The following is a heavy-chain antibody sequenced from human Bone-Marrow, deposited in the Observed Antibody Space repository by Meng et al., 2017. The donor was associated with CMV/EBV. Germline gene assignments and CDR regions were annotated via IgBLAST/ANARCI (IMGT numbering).Heavy chain of an antibody. V-gene: IGHV4-39*07. CDR2: IYYSGST. CDR1: GGSISSSSYY. CDR3: ARDYCSSTSCYMAEALFDNWFDP. D-gene: IGHD2-2*02. J-gene: IGHJ5*02. Sequence: SETLSLTCTVSGGSISSSSYYWGWIRQPPGKGLEWIGSIYYSGSTYYNPSLKSRVTISVDTSKNQFSLKLSSVTAADTAVYYCARDYCSSTSCYMAEALFDNWFDPWGQGTLVTVSS.